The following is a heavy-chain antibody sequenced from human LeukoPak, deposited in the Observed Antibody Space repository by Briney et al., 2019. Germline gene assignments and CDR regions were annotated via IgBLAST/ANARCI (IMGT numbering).Heavy chain of an antibody. D-gene: IGHD2-2*01. J-gene: IGHJ3*02. Sequence: GGSLRLSCAASGFTFSDYYMSWIRQAPGKGLEWVSYISSSGSTIYYADSVKGRFTISRDNAKNSLYLQMNSLRAEDTAVYYCAKDMSTSPDAFDIWGQGTMVTVSS. CDR3: AKDMSTSPDAFDI. CDR2: ISSSGSTI. CDR1: GFTFSDYY. V-gene: IGHV3-11*04.